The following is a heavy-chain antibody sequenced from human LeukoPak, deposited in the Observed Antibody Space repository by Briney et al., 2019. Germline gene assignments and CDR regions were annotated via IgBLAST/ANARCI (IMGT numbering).Heavy chain of an antibody. Sequence: SETLSLTCTVSVDSISGYYWSWIREPPGKGLGWIGYMYYSGNTNYTPSLNSRLTTSLDTSKNQFSLKLSSVTAADTAVYYCARGKYYFDYWGQGTLVTVSS. CDR1: VDSISGYY. V-gene: IGHV4-59*01. CDR3: ARGKYYFDY. CDR2: MYYSGNT. J-gene: IGHJ4*02.